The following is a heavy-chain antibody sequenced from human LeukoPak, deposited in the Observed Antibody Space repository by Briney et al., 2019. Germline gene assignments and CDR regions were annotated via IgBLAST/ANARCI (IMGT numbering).Heavy chain of an antibody. V-gene: IGHV3-23*01. CDR1: GFTFRTYA. Sequence: GGSLRLSCAASGFTFRTYAMSWARQAPGKGLDWVSVISGRGDSTYYADSVKGRFTISRDNSRNTLYLQINSLSAEDTAVYYCAKDRGVTIDYCYYYMDVWGKGTTVTVSS. J-gene: IGHJ6*03. CDR3: AKDRGVTIDYCYYYMDV. CDR2: ISGRGDST. D-gene: IGHD4-17*01.